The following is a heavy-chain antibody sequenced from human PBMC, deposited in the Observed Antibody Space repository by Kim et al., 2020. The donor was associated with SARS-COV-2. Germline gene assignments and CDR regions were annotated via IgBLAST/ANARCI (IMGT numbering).Heavy chain of an antibody. V-gene: IGHV4-59*13. CDR2: IYYSGST. CDR3: ARGEQDSSGYTLDAFDI. Sequence: SETLSLTCTVSGGSISSYYWSWIRQPPGKGLEWIGYIYYSGSTNYNPSLKSRVTISVDTSKNQFSLKLSSVTAADTAVYYCARGEQDSSGYTLDAFDIWGQGTMVTVSS. D-gene: IGHD3-22*01. CDR1: GGSISSYY. J-gene: IGHJ3*02.